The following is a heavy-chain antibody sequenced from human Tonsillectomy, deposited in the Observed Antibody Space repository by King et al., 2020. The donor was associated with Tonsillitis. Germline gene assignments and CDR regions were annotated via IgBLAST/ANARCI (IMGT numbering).Heavy chain of an antibody. CDR1: GASISSSSYY. J-gene: IGHJ6*03. CDR3: ARLGYNFYYYMDV. CDR2: IYYTGST. Sequence: QLQESGPGLVKPSETLSLTCAVSGASISSSSYYWGWIRQPPGKGLEWIGSIYYTGSTYYNPSLKSRVTISVDTSKNQFSLKLSSVTAADTAVYYCARLGYNFYYYMDVWGKGTTVTVSS. V-gene: IGHV4-39*01.